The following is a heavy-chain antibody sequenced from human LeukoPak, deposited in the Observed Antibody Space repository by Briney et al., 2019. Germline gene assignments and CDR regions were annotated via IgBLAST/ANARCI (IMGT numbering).Heavy chain of an antibody. CDR2: IYHSGAT. D-gene: IGHD3-10*01. V-gene: IGHV4-59*08. Sequence: SETLSLTCTVSGGSISNYYWSWIRQPPGKGLEWIGHIYHSGATKYNPSLKSRITISVDTSKSQFSLMLSSVTAADTAVYYCARFGITVVRGGKYYFDYWGQGTLVTVSS. CDR1: GGSISNYY. J-gene: IGHJ4*02. CDR3: ARFGITVVRGGKYYFDY.